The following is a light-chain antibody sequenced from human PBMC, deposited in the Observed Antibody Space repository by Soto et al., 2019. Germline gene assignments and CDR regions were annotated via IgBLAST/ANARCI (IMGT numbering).Light chain of an antibody. V-gene: IGLV1-47*01. CDR1: SSNIGSNY. J-gene: IGLJ3*02. CDR2: RNN. Sequence: QLVLTQPPSASGTPGQRVSISCAGSSSNIGSNYVYWYQQLPGTAPKLLIYRNNQRPSGVPDRFSGSKSGTSASLAISGLRSEDEADYYCAAWADSLSGWVFGGGTKVTVL. CDR3: AAWADSLSGWV.